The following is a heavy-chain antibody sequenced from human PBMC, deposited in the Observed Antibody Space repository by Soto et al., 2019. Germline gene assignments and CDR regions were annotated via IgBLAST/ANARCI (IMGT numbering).Heavy chain of an antibody. CDR3: ARSPYYDFWSGYYTGSYYYYYGMDV. CDR2: INPSGGST. Sequence: QVQLVQSGAEVKKPGASVKVSCKASGYTFTSYYMHWVRQAPGQGLEWMGIINPSGGSTSYAQKFQGRGTMTRDTSTSTVYMELSSLRSEDTAVYYCARSPYYDFWSGYYTGSYYYYYGMDVWGQGTTVTVSS. V-gene: IGHV1-46*01. D-gene: IGHD3-3*01. J-gene: IGHJ6*02. CDR1: GYTFTSYY.